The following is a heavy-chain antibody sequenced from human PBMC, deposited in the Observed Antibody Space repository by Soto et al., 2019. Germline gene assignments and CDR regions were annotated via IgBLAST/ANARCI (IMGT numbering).Heavy chain of an antibody. J-gene: IGHJ4*02. CDR2: INVYNGNT. CDR3: TTDPGGGVTPREVPDY. Sequence: ASVKVSCKASGYTVTSNSIGWVRQAPGQGLEWMGWINVYNGNTKYAQQLQGRVTLTTDTSTSTAYMDLRSLRSYDTAVYYCTTDPGGGVTPREVPDYWGQGTLVTVSS. CDR1: GYTVTSNS. V-gene: IGHV1-18*04. D-gene: IGHD2-8*01.